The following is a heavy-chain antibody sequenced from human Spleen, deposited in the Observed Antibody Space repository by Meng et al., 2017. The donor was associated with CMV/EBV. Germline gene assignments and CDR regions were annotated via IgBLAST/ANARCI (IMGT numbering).Heavy chain of an antibody. J-gene: IGHJ4*02. CDR3: TLTTVTTYGY. V-gene: IGHV3-73*01. D-gene: IGHD4-17*01. CDR1: GFTFSGSA. Sequence: GGSLRLPCAASGFTFSGSAMHWVRQASGKGLEWVGRIRSKANSYATAYAASVKGRFTISRDDSKNTAYLQMNSLKTEDTAVYYCTLTTVTTYGYWGQGTLVTVSS. CDR2: IRSKANSYAT.